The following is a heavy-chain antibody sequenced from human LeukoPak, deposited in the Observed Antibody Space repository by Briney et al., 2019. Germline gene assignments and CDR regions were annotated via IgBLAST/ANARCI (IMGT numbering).Heavy chain of an antibody. D-gene: IGHD1-26*01. CDR1: GGSISSYY. V-gene: IGHV4-59*01. Sequence: SETLSLTCTVSGGSISSYYWSWLRQPPGKGLEWIGYIYYSGSTNYNPSLTSRVTISVDTSKNQFSLKLSSVTAGDTAVYYCARAIGREFDPWGQGTLVTVSS. CDR2: IYYSGST. J-gene: IGHJ5*02. CDR3: ARAIGREFDP.